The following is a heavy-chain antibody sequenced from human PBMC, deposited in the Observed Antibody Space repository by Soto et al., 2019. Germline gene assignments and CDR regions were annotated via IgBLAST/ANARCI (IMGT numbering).Heavy chain of an antibody. J-gene: IGHJ2*01. Sequence: GASVKVSCKASGYTFTSYGISWVRQAPGQGLEWMGWISAYNGNTNYAQKLQGRVTMTTDTSTSTAYMELRSLRSDDTAVYYCARHRYCSGGSCYHGWWYFDLWGRGTLVTVSS. CDR1: GYTFTSYG. V-gene: IGHV1-18*01. CDR2: ISAYNGNT. CDR3: ARHRYCSGGSCYHGWWYFDL. D-gene: IGHD2-15*01.